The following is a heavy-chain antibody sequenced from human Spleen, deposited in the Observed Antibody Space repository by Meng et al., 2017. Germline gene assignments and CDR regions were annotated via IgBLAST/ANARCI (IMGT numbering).Heavy chain of an antibody. Sequence: GGSLRLSCAVSQLSIRTYAMTWVRQAPGRGLEWVANIKQDGSDKYYVDSVKGRFTISRDNAKNSLYLQMNSLRAEDTAVYYCARPRGDGSYYDYWGQGTLVTVSS. J-gene: IGHJ4*02. D-gene: IGHD1-26*01. CDR1: QLSIRTYA. CDR3: ARPRGDGSYYDY. CDR2: IKQDGSDK. V-gene: IGHV3-7*01.